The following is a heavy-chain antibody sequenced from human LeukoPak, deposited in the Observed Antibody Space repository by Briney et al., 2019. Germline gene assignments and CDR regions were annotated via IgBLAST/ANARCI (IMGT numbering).Heavy chain of an antibody. J-gene: IGHJ4*02. V-gene: IGHV4-34*01. CDR2: INHSGST. CDR3: ARGGYYYDSSGYNY. D-gene: IGHD3-22*01. CDR1: GGSFSGYY. Sequence: PSETLSLTCAVYGGSFSGYYWSWIRQPPGKGLEWIGEINHSGSTNYNPSLKSRVTISVGTSKNQFSLKLSSVTAADTAVYYRARGGYYYDSSGYNYWGQGTLVTVSS.